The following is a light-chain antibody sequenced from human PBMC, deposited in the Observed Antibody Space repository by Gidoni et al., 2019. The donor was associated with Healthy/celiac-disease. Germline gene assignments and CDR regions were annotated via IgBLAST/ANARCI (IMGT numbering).Light chain of an antibody. CDR1: QSISSF. Sequence: DIQTTQSPSSLSASVGDRVTITCRASQSISSFLNWYQQKPGKAPKLMIYAASSLQSGVPARFSGSGSGTDFPLTISSLQPEDFATYYCQQSYSTPITFGQGTRLEIK. CDR3: QQSYSTPIT. CDR2: AAS. V-gene: IGKV1-39*01. J-gene: IGKJ5*01.